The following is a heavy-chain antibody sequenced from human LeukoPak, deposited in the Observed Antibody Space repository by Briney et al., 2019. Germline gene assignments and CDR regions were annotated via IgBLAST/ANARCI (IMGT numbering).Heavy chain of an antibody. CDR3: ARDHAQQLLYFDY. CDR1: GGSISSSSYY. CDR2: IYYSGST. V-gene: IGHV4-39*07. D-gene: IGHD6-13*01. Sequence: SETLSLTWTVSGGSISSSSYYWGWIRQPPGKGLEWIGSIYYSGSTYYNPSLKSRVTISVDTSKNQFSLKLSSVTAADTAVYYCARDHAQQLLYFDYWGQGTLVTVSS. J-gene: IGHJ4*02.